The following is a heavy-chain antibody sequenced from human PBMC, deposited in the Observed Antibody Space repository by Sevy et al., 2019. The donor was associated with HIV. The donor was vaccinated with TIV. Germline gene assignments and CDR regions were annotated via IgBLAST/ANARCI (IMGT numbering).Heavy chain of an antibody. J-gene: IGHJ4*02. CDR1: GYTFTTYG. CDR2: ISPYTGNT. D-gene: IGHD3-10*01. Sequence: ASVKVSCKASGYTFTTYGISWIRQAPGQGLEWMGWISPYTGNTNYTQKFQDRVILTTDTSTSTAYMELRSLRSDDTAVYFCARDSPFYYGAGSRDPLFDRWGQGTLVTVSS. CDR3: ARDSPFYYGAGSRDPLFDR. V-gene: IGHV1-18*04.